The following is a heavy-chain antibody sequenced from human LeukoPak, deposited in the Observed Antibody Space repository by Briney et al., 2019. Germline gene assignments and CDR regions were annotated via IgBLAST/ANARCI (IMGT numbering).Heavy chain of an antibody. V-gene: IGHV4-34*01. CDR3: ASRYSAFDY. J-gene: IGHJ4*02. D-gene: IGHD1-14*01. CDR2: INHSGST. CDR1: GGSISGSYY. Sequence: SETLSLTCSVSGGSISGSYYWGWIRQPPGKGLEWIGEINHSGSTNYNPSLKSRVTISVDTSKNQFSLKLSSVTAADTAVYYCASRYSAFDYWGQGTLVTVSS.